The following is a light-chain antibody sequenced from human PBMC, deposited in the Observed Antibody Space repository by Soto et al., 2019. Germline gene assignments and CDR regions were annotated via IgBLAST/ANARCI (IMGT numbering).Light chain of an antibody. CDR2: EVT. J-gene: IGLJ3*02. V-gene: IGLV2-8*01. CDR3: SSYAASNNFYFV. CDR1: SSDVGGYNY. Sequence: QSVLTQPPSASGSPGQSVTISCTGTSSDVGGYNYVSWYQQYPGRAPKLMIYEVTTRPSGVLDRFSGSKSGNTASLTVSGLQAEYEADYYCSSYAASNNFYFVFGGGTKLTVL.